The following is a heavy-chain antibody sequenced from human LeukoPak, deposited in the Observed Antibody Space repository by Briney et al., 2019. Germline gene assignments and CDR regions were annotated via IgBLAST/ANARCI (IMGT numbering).Heavy chain of an antibody. Sequence: GGSLRLSCAASGFTFSSYWMSWVRLAPGRGLEWVANIKQDGSEKYYVDSVKGRFTISRDNAQNSPYLQMNSLRAEDTALYYCARGGGRYEYWGQGTLVTVSS. CDR2: IKQDGSEK. CDR3: ARGGGRYEY. CDR1: GFTFSSYW. J-gene: IGHJ4*02. D-gene: IGHD1-26*01. V-gene: IGHV3-7*04.